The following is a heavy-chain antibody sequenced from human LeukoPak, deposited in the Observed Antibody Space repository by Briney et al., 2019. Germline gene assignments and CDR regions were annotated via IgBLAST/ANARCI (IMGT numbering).Heavy chain of an antibody. CDR2: INSDGSST. J-gene: IGHJ4*02. CDR3: ARAGRYYDHFDY. D-gene: IGHD3-22*01. V-gene: IGHV3-74*01. Sequence: GGSLRLSCAASGFTFSSYWMHWVRQAPGKGLVWVSRINSDGSSTSYADSVKGRFTISRDNAKNTLYLQMNSLRAEDTAVYYCARAGRYYDHFDYWGQGTLVTVSS. CDR1: GFTFSSYW.